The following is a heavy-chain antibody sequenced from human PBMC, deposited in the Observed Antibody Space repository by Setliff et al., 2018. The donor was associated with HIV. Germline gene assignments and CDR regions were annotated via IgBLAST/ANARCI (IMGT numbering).Heavy chain of an antibody. CDR3: ASTYCGGDCYSRYFQH. V-gene: IGHV4-59*01. CDR2: IYYSGST. J-gene: IGHJ1*01. CDR1: GGSSNDYY. D-gene: IGHD2-21*02. Sequence: SETLSLTCAVYGGSSNDYYWSWIRQPPGKGLEWIGYIYYSGSTNYNPSLKSRVTISVDTSKNQFSLKLSSVTAADTAVYYCASTYCGGDCYSRYFQHWGQGTLVTVSS.